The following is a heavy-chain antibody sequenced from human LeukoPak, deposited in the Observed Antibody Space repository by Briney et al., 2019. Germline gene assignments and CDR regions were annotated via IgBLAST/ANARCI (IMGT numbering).Heavy chain of an antibody. J-gene: IGHJ4*02. CDR1: GYTFTKFA. CDR3: VRGLGSSTFTNDY. Sequence: GASVKVSCKTSGYTFTKFAVNWVRQAPGQGLEWMGWINTDSGNPTYVQGFTGRFVFSLDTSVSTAYLQISSLKAEDTAMYYCVRGLGSSTFTNDYWGQGTRVTVSS. CDR2: INTDSGNP. V-gene: IGHV7-4-1*02. D-gene: IGHD6-13*01.